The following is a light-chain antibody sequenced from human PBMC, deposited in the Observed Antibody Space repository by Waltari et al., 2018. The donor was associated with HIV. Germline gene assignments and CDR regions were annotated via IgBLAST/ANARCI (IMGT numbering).Light chain of an antibody. CDR2: GAS. V-gene: IGKV3-15*01. J-gene: IGKJ1*01. CDR3: QQYNKWPWT. Sequence: EIVMTQSPATLSVSPGERATLPCRASQSVSSNLAWYQQKPGQAPRRLMYGASTRASGFPVRFSGSGSGTEFTLTISSLQSEDFAVYYCQQYNKWPWTFGQGTKVEIK. CDR1: QSVSSN.